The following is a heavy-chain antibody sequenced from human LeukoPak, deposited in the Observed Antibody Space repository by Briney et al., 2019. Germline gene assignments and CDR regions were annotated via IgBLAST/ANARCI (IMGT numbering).Heavy chain of an antibody. CDR2: MYYSGCT. Sequence: PSQTLSLTCSVSGGSISSGDHYWSWISQPPGKGLEWIGYMYYSGCTYYNPSLKSRVTISVDTSKNQLSLKVSSVTAADTAVYYCTSRKSYLFDYWGQGILVTVSS. J-gene: IGHJ4*02. V-gene: IGHV4-30-4*08. CDR1: GGSISSGDHY. CDR3: TSRKSYLFDY. D-gene: IGHD1-14*01.